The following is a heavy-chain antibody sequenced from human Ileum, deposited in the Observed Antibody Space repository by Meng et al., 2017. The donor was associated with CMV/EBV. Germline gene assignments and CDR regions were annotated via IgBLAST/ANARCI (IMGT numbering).Heavy chain of an antibody. D-gene: IGHD3-9*01. V-gene: IGHV4-59*08. CDR2: IYYKVKT. CDR1: GAYINSYF. Sequence: QVQLQESGPGLVKPSETLSLSCSVSGAYINSYFWGWIRQPPGKGLEWIGYIYYKVKTNYNPSLSSRVTISVDTSKKQFSLKLTTVTTTDTAVYYCVRGPVLTGNLNWGQGILVTVSS. J-gene: IGHJ4*02. CDR3: VRGPVLTGNLN.